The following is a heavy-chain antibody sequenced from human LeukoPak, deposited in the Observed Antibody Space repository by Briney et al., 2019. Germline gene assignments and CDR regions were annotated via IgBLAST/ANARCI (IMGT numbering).Heavy chain of an antibody. CDR2: TAYRSRWFT. D-gene: IGHD2-2*01. J-gene: IGHJ4*02. CDR1: GDSVSSKTVA. V-gene: IGHV6-1*01. Sequence: SQTLSLTCAISGDSVSSKTVAWNWIRQSPSRGLEWLGKTAYRSRWFTDYAVPVKGRITINPDTSKNQFSLELNSVTPEDTAVYYCARDPRYAAGIFFDSWGQGILVTVSS. CDR3: ARDPRYAAGIFFDS.